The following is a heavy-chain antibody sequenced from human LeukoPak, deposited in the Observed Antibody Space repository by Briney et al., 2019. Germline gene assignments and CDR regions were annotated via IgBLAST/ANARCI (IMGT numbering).Heavy chain of an antibody. V-gene: IGHV3-7*05. J-gene: IGHJ4*02. CDR3: ATSRTLDH. Sequence: PGGSLRLSCIASGFTFSSYWMNWVRQAPGKGLEWVANIKQDGSEKYYVDSVKGRFTISRDNAKSSLYLQMNSLRVEDTAVYYCATSRTLDHWGQGTLVTVSS. CDR2: IKQDGSEK. CDR1: GFTFSSYW.